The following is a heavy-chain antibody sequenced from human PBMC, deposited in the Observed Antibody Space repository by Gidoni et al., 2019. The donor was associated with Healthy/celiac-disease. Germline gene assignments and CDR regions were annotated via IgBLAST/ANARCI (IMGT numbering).Heavy chain of an antibody. CDR2: ISWNSGSI. J-gene: IGHJ3*02. CDR3: AKDARDYYDSSGYSDAFDI. Sequence: EVQLVESGGGLVQPGRSLRLSCAASGFTFDDYAMHWVRQAPGKGLEWVSGISWNSGSIGYADSVKGRFTISRDNAKNSLYLQMNSLRAEDTALYYCAKDARDYYDSSGYSDAFDIWGQGTMVTVSS. CDR1: GFTFDDYA. D-gene: IGHD3-22*01. V-gene: IGHV3-9*01.